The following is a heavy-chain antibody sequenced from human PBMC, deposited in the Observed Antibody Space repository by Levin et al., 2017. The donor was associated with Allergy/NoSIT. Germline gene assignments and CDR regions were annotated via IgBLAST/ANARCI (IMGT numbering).Heavy chain of an antibody. V-gene: IGHV1-18*01. CDR2: ISSDNGHA. D-gene: IGHD5-12*01. CDR1: GYTFNHYG. Sequence: GESLKISCKTSGYTFNHYGIDWVRQAPGQGLEWVGWISSDNGHADYAQKLQGRVTMTTDRATTTAYLEHKSLTSDDTAVTYCARGQGGYESFDYWGLGTLVTVSS. CDR3: ARGQGGYESFDY. J-gene: IGHJ4*02.